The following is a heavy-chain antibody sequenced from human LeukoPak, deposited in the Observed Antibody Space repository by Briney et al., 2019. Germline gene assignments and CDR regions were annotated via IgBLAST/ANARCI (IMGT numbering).Heavy chain of an antibody. Sequence: PSQTLSLTCAVSGGSISSGGYSWSWIRQPPGKGLEWIGYIYHSGSTYYNPSLKSRVTISVDRSKNQFSLKLSSMTAADTAVYYCARDPGGPRGYFDLWGRGTLVTVSS. CDR3: ARDPGGPRGYFDL. V-gene: IGHV4-30-2*01. CDR1: GGSISSGGYS. CDR2: IYHSGST. J-gene: IGHJ2*01. D-gene: IGHD2-15*01.